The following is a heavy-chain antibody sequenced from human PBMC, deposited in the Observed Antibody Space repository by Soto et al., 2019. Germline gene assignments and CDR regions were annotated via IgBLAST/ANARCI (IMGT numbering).Heavy chain of an antibody. CDR1: GFTFSDHY. CDR3: AREMYYDFWSGLGYYGMDV. CDR2: TRNKANSYTT. V-gene: IGHV3-72*01. Sequence: EVQLVESGGGLVQPGGSLRLSCAATGFTFSDHYMDWVRQAPGKGLEWVGRTRNKANSYTTEYAASVKGRFTISRDDSKNSLYLQINSLKTEDTAVYYCAREMYYDFWSGLGYYGMDVWGQGTTVTVSS. D-gene: IGHD3-3*01. J-gene: IGHJ6*02.